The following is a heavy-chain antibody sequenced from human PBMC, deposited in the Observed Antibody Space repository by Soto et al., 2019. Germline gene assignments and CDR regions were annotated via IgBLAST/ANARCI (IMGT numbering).Heavy chain of an antibody. CDR3: AKYRRTDAEGYRLDF. CDR1: GASINNYY. CDR2: VYYTGST. D-gene: IGHD5-12*01. J-gene: IGHJ4*02. Sequence: SETLFLTCSVSGASINNYYCILIRQPPWKGLEWIGYVYYTGSTSTKYNPSLQSRVAMSVDSSKNQFSLKLTSMTAADTAIYYCAKYRRTDAEGYRLDFWGPGTLVTVSS. V-gene: IGHV4-59*01.